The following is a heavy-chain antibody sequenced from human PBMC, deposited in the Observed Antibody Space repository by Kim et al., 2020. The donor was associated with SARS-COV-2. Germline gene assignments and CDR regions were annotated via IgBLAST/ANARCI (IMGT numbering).Heavy chain of an antibody. Sequence: GGSLRLSCAASGFTFSNAWMSWVRQAPGKGLEWVGRIKSKTDGGTTDYAAPVKGRFTISRDDSKNTLYLQMNSLKTEDTAVYYCTTDYWSRWLRLRYYYGMDVWGQGTTVTVSS. CDR2: IKSKTDGGTT. V-gene: IGHV3-15*01. J-gene: IGHJ6*02. CDR3: TTDYWSRWLRLRYYYGMDV. D-gene: IGHD5-12*01. CDR1: GFTFSNAW.